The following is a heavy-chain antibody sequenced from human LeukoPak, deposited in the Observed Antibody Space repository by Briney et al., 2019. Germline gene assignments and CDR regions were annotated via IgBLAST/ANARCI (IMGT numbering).Heavy chain of an antibody. CDR1: GGTFSSYA. D-gene: IGHD5-24*01. Sequence: SVKVSCKASGGTFSSYAISWVRQAPGQGLEWMGGIIPIFGTANYAQKFQGRVTITTDESTSTAYMELSSLRSEDTAVYYCARVERWLQPQTNYYYYYMDVWGKGTTVTVSS. CDR2: IIPIFGTA. V-gene: IGHV1-69*05. J-gene: IGHJ6*03. CDR3: ARVERWLQPQTNYYYYYMDV.